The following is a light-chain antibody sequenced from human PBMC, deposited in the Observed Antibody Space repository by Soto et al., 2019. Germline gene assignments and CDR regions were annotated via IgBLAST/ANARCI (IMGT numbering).Light chain of an antibody. CDR2: GAS. V-gene: IGKV3-15*01. J-gene: IGKJ4*01. Sequence: EVVLTQSPATLSVSPGAGATLSCRASQSVGSNLAWYQQKPGQTPRVLIYGASTRAIGIPARFSGSGFGTEFTLTISSLQSEDFVVYYCQEYSNWPITFGGGTKVDIK. CDR1: QSVGSN. CDR3: QEYSNWPIT.